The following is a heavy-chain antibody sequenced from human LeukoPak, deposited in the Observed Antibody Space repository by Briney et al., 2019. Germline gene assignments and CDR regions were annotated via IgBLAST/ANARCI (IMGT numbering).Heavy chain of an antibody. D-gene: IGHD2-2*01. CDR1: GFTFGDYY. J-gene: IGHJ6*03. CDR2: ISGSGSVT. Sequence: GGSLRLSCAASGFTFGDYYMTWIRQAPGKGLEWISCISGSGSVTHYADSVKGRFTISRDNAKNSLFLQINNLRAEDTASYYCARDCSSTSCYPYYYYMDVWGKGTTVTVSS. V-gene: IGHV3-11*01. CDR3: ARDCSSTSCYPYYYYMDV.